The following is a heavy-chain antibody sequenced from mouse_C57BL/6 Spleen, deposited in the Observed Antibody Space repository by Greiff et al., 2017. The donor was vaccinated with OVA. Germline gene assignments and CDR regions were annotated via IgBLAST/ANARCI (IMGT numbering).Heavy chain of an antibody. CDR3: ARHASYDYDGENAMDY. V-gene: IGHV1-62-2*01. CDR2: FYPGSGSI. CDR1: GYTFTEYT. D-gene: IGHD2-4*01. Sequence: VKLVESGAELVKPGASVKLSCKASGYTFTEYTIHWVKQRSGQGLEWIGWFYPGSGSIKYNEKFKDKATLTADKSSSTVYMELSRLTSEDSAVYFCARHASYDYDGENAMDYWGQGTSVTVSS. J-gene: IGHJ4*01.